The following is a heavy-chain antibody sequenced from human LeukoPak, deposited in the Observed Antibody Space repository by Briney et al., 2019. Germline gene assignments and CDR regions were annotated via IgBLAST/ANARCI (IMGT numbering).Heavy chain of an antibody. D-gene: IGHD3-10*01. J-gene: IGHJ5*02. Sequence: ASVKVSCKASGYTFTSYGISWVRQAPGQGLEWMGWICAYNGNTNYAQKLQGRVTMTTDTSTSTAYMELRSLRSDDTAVYYCARHRNMVRGVNNWFDPWGQGTLVTVSS. CDR2: ICAYNGNT. V-gene: IGHV1-18*04. CDR3: ARHRNMVRGVNNWFDP. CDR1: GYTFTSYG.